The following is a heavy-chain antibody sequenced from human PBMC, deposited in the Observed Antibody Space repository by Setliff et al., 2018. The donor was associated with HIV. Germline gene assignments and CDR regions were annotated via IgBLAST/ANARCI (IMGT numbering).Heavy chain of an antibody. V-gene: IGHV3-15*01. Sequence: PGGSLRLSCAASGFTFSNAWMSWVRQAPGKGQEWVGRIKSKTDGGTSDYAAPVKGRFTISRDDSKNTLYLQMNSLKTEDTAVYYCTTGGGRNDAFDIWGQGTMVTVSS. D-gene: IGHD3-16*01. J-gene: IGHJ3*02. CDR1: GFTFSNAW. CDR3: TTGGGRNDAFDI. CDR2: IKSKTDGGTS.